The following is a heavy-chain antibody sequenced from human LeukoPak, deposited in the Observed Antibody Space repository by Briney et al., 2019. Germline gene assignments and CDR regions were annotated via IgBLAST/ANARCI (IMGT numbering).Heavy chain of an antibody. CDR3: ARRPAVTGALADY. Sequence: GESLRISSKGSGYSFTSYWINWVRQMPGKGLEWMGRIDPGGSYTYYSPSLQGHVTISADRSLSTDYLQWSSLKASDTAMYYCARRPAVTGALADYWGQGTLVTVSS. V-gene: IGHV5-10-1*01. J-gene: IGHJ4*02. CDR1: GYSFTSYW. CDR2: IDPGGSYT. D-gene: IGHD4-17*01.